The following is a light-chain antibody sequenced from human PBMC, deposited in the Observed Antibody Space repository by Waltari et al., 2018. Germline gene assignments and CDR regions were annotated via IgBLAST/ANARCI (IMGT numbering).Light chain of an antibody. CDR3: LQHNNYPWT. Sequence: DIQMTQSPSSLSASVGDTVTITCRASQGISSYLNWFQQKPGKAPRLLIYDTSNLETVVPSRFSGSGSGTEFTLTISSLQPEDFASYYCLQHNNYPWTFGQGTKVEIK. CDR1: QGISSY. J-gene: IGKJ1*01. V-gene: IGKV1-17*01. CDR2: DTS.